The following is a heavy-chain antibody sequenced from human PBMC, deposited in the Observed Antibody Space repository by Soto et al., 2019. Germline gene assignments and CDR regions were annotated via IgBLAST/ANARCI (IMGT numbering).Heavy chain of an antibody. J-gene: IGHJ6*02. Sequence: QVQLVESGGGVVQPGRSLRLSCAASGFTFSSYGMHWVRQAPGKGLEWVAVIWYDGSNKYYADSVKGRFTISRDNSKNTLYLQMNSQRAEDMALYYCVRGRNCSSTSCYFWDYYYYYGMDVWVHGTTVTVSS. CDR1: GFTFSSYG. D-gene: IGHD2-2*01. CDR3: VRGRNCSSTSCYFWDYYYYYGMDV. CDR2: IWYDGSNK. V-gene: IGHV3-33*01.